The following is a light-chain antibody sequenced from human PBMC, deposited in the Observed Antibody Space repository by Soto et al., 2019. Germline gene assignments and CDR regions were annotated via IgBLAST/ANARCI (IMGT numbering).Light chain of an antibody. CDR3: QQYYSYPRT. V-gene: IGKV1-5*01. CDR2: DAS. J-gene: IGKJ1*01. Sequence: DIQMTQSPSTLSASVGDRVTITCRASQSLDTWLAWYQQKPGKAPKILISDASNLESGVPSRFSGSGSGTEFTLTISCLQSEDFATYYCQQYYSYPRTFGQGTKVDIK. CDR1: QSLDTW.